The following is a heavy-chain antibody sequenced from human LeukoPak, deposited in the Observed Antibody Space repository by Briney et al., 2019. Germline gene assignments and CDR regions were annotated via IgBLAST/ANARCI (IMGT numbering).Heavy chain of an antibody. Sequence: SETLSLTCADYGGSFSGYYWSWVRQPPGKGLEWIGEINHSGSTNYNPSLTSRVTISVDTSKNQFSLKLSSVTAADTAVYYCARVTVTTSYYFDYWGQGTLVTVSS. D-gene: IGHD4-17*01. CDR1: GGSFSGYY. V-gene: IGHV4-34*01. CDR2: INHSGST. CDR3: ARVTVTTSYYFDY. J-gene: IGHJ4*02.